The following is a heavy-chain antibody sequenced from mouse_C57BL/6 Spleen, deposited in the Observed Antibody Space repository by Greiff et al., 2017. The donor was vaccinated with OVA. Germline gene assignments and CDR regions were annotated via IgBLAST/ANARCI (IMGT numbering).Heavy chain of an antibody. CDR1: GFTFSDAW. D-gene: IGHD2-3*01. V-gene: IGHV6-6*01. J-gene: IGHJ4*01. Sequence: EVKLMESGGGLVQPGGSMKLSCAASGFTFSDAWMDWVRQSPEKGLEWVAEIRNQANNHATYYAESVKGRFTISRDDSKSSVYLQMNSLRAEDTGIYYGTTRWLLRIFYAMDYWGQGTSVTVSS. CDR3: TTRWLLRIFYAMDY. CDR2: IRNQANNHAT.